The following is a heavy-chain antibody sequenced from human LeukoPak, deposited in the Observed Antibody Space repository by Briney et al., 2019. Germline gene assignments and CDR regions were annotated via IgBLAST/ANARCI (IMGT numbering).Heavy chain of an antibody. J-gene: IGHJ4*02. Sequence: GGSLRLSCAASGFTVSSNYMSWVRQAPGKGLEWVSVIYSGGSTYYADSVKGRFTISRDNSKNTLYLQMNSLRAEDTAVYYCARGPLPAAPTFFDYWDQGTLVTVSS. V-gene: IGHV3-66*01. CDR1: GFTVSSNY. D-gene: IGHD2-2*01. CDR2: IYSGGST. CDR3: ARGPLPAAPTFFDY.